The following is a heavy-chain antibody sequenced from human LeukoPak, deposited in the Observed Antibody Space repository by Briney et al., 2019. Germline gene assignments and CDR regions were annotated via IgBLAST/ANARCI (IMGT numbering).Heavy chain of an antibody. Sequence: GGSLRLSCAASGFTFSSYGMHWARQAPGEGLEWVAVLSYDGYTKYYADSVRGRFTISRDTSTNTLYLQMNSLRSEDTAVYYCARENPSMTLSLDIWGQGTMVTVFS. J-gene: IGHJ3*02. CDR1: GFTFSSYG. CDR3: ARENPSMTLSLDI. V-gene: IGHV3-30*03. D-gene: IGHD2-21*02. CDR2: LSYDGYTK.